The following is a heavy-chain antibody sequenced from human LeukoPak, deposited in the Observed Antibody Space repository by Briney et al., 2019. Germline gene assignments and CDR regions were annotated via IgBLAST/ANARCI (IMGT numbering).Heavy chain of an antibody. V-gene: IGHV3-43*01. CDR3: AKDLSTSGWILDY. CDR2: ISWDGGST. Sequence: PGGTLRLSCVASGFTFDDYTMHWVRQAPGKGLEWVSVISWDGGSTYYADSVKGRFTISRDNSKNSLYLQMNSLRTEDTALYYCAKDLSTSGWILDYWGQGTLLTVSS. J-gene: IGHJ4*02. CDR1: GFTFDDYT. D-gene: IGHD6-19*01.